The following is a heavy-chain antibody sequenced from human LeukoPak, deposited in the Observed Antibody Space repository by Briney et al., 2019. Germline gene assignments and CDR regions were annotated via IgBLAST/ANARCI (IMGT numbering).Heavy chain of an antibody. Sequence: PGGSLRLSCAASGFTFSSYSMNWVRKAPGKGLEWVSSISSSSSYIYYADSVKGRFTISRDNAKNSLYLQMNSLNAEDTAVDYCARDSSPPLLRPKGFDYWGQGTLVTVSS. V-gene: IGHV3-21*01. CDR3: ARDSSPPLLRPKGFDY. CDR2: ISSSSSYI. J-gene: IGHJ4*02. CDR1: GFTFSSYS. D-gene: IGHD2-15*01.